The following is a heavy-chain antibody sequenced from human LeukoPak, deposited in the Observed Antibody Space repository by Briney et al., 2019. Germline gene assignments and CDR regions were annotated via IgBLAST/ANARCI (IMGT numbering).Heavy chain of an antibody. Sequence: GESLKISCAASGFTFSSYAMSWVRQAPGKGLEWVSAISGSGGSTYYADSVKGRFTISRDNSKNTLYLQMNSLRAEDTAVYYCARGLRYFDWVFQDWGQGTLVTVSS. CDR3: ARGLRYFDWVFQD. V-gene: IGHV3-23*01. D-gene: IGHD3-9*01. J-gene: IGHJ4*02. CDR2: ISGSGGST. CDR1: GFTFSSYA.